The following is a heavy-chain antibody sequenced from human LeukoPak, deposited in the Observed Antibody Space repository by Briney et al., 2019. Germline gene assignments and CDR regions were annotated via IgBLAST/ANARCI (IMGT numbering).Heavy chain of an antibody. CDR3: AKITKATTPNY. CDR2: ITDSGRKT. D-gene: IGHD4-17*01. J-gene: IGHJ4*02. V-gene: IGHV3-23*01. Sequence: GGSLRLSCAASGLTFSNYAMNWVRQASGKGLEWVSGITDSGRKTYYADSVKGRFSISRDNSKNTEYLQMSDLRAEDTAAYYCAKITKATTPNYWGQGTLVTVSS. CDR1: GLTFSNYA.